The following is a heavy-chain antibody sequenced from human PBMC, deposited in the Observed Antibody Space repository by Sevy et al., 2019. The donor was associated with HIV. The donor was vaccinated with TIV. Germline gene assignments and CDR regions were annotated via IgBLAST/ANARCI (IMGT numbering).Heavy chain of an antibody. Sequence: GGSLRLSCAASGFTFSSYGMHWVRQAPGKGLEWVAVISYDGSNKYYADSVKGRFTISRDNSKNTLYLQMNSLRAEDTAVYYCAKEMQRYSSGWYGWFDPWGQRTLVTVSS. J-gene: IGHJ5*02. CDR2: ISYDGSNK. CDR3: AKEMQRYSSGWYGWFDP. D-gene: IGHD6-19*01. CDR1: GFTFSSYG. V-gene: IGHV3-30*18.